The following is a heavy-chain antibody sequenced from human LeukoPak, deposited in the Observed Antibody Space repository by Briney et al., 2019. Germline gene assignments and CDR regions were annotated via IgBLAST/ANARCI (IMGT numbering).Heavy chain of an antibody. V-gene: IGHV3-30*02. CDR3: AKTLGYCSSTSCFPPYYYYMDV. J-gene: IGHJ6*03. Sequence: GGSLRLSCAASGFTFSSYGMHWVRQAPGKGLEWVAFIRYDGSNKYYADSVKGRFTISRDNSKNTLYLQMNSLRAEDTAVYYCAKTLGYCSSTSCFPPYYYYMDVWGKGTTVTVSS. D-gene: IGHD2-2*01. CDR2: IRYDGSNK. CDR1: GFTFSSYG.